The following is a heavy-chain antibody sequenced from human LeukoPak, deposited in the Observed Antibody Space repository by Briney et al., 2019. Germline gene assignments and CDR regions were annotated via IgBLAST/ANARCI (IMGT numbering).Heavy chain of an antibody. Sequence: ASVKVSCKTSGYTFTDYYIHWVRQAPGQGLEWVGRINPNSGVTHFAQKFQGRVTMTRDTSISTAYMELSSLRSEDTAVYYCARGRITMVPYYYYGMDVWGQGTTVTVSS. CDR1: GYTFTDYY. J-gene: IGHJ6*02. CDR3: ARGRITMVPYYYYGMDV. V-gene: IGHV1-2*06. D-gene: IGHD3-10*01. CDR2: INPNSGVT.